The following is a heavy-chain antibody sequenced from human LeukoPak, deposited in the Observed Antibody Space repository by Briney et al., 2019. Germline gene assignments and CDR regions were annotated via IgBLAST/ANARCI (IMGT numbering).Heavy chain of an antibody. CDR1: GYTFTGYY. CDR3: AMKYDFWSGYYHYFDY. CDR2: INPNSGGT. Sequence: ASVKVSCKASGYTFTGYYMHWVRQAPGQGLEWMGWINPNSGGTNYAQKFQGRVTMTRDTSISTAYMELSRLRSDDTAVYYCAMKYDFWSGYYHYFDYWGQGTLVTVSS. D-gene: IGHD3-3*01. V-gene: IGHV1-2*02. J-gene: IGHJ4*02.